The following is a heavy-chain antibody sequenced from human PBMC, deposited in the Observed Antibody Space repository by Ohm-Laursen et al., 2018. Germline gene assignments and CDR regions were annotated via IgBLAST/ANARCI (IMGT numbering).Heavy chain of an antibody. CDR3: ARKVGCSSTSCVWGLDY. CDR1: GFTFSDYY. D-gene: IGHD2-2*01. CDR2: ISSSGSTI. V-gene: IGHV3-11*01. Sequence: GSLRLSCAASGFTFSDYYMSWIRQAPGKGLEWVSYISSSGSTIYYADSVKGRFTISRDNAKNSLYLQMSSLRAEDTAVYYCARKVGCSSTSCVWGLDYWGQGTLVTVSS. J-gene: IGHJ4*02.